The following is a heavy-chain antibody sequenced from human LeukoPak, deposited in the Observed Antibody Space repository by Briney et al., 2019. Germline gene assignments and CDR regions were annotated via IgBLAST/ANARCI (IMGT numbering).Heavy chain of an antibody. D-gene: IGHD3-9*01. Sequence: GGSLRLSCAASGFTFSSYSMSWVRQAPGKGLEWVSAIVGSGSSTYYADSVKGRFTISRDNSKNTLYLQLNRLRAEDTAVYYCAKWGDYDILTGYYDSDYWGQGTLVTVSS. J-gene: IGHJ4*02. CDR1: GFTFSSYS. CDR2: IVGSGSST. CDR3: AKWGDYDILTGYYDSDY. V-gene: IGHV3-23*01.